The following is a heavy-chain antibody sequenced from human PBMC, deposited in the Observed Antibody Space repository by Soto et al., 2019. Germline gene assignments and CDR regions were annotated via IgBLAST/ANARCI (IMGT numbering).Heavy chain of an antibody. CDR2: IWYDGSNK. D-gene: IGHD6-6*01. Sequence: QVQLVESGGGVVQPGRSLRLSCAASGFTFSGYGMHWVRQAPGKGLEWVAVIWYDGSNKYYADSVKGRFTISRDNSKNTLYLQMNSLRAEDTAVYYCAREGAARGMDVWGQGTTVTVSS. CDR3: AREGAARGMDV. CDR1: GFTFSGYG. J-gene: IGHJ6*02. V-gene: IGHV3-33*01.